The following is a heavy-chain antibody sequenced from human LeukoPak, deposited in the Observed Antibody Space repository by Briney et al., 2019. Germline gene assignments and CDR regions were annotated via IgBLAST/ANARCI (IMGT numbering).Heavy chain of an antibody. CDR1: GGSISSYD. CDR3: AKYAPYCSGGDCYGWFDP. V-gene: IGHV4-59*01. CDR2: IYSSGST. J-gene: IGHJ5*02. Sequence: SETLSLTCTVSGGSISSYDLSWIRQPPGKGLEWIGYIYSSGSTNYNPSLKSRVTILLDMSKNQFSMKLNYVAAADTAVYYCAKYAPYCSGGDCYGWFDPWGQGTLVTVSS. D-gene: IGHD2-15*01.